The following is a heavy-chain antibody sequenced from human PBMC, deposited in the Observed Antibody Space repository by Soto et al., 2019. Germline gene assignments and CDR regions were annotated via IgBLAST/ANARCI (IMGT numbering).Heavy chain of an antibody. V-gene: IGHV1-8*01. CDR3: ARERSGYSSSWYGVNIWFDP. D-gene: IGHD6-13*01. J-gene: IGHJ5*02. CDR1: GYTFTSYD. Sequence: QVQLVQSGAEVKKPGASVKVSCKASGYTFTSYDINWVRQATGQGLEWMGWMNPNSGNTVYAQKFQGRITMTRNSSMCTADMELSSLGSEDTAVYYCARERSGYSSSWYGVNIWFDPWGQGTLVTVAS. CDR2: MNPNSGNT.